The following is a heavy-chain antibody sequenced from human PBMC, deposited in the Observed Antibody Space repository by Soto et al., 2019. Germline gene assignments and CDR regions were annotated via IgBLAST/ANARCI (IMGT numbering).Heavy chain of an antibody. Sequence: VQLLESGGGLVQPEGSLRLSCAASGFTFSSYAMGWVRQGPGTGLEWVAVVSIGGSTHYADSVRGRFTISRDNSKNTLSLQMNSLTAEDTAVYFCAKRRGAGGHFDYWGQGALVTVSS. V-gene: IGHV3-23*01. CDR3: AKRRGAGGHFDY. J-gene: IGHJ4*02. CDR2: VSIGGST. CDR1: GFTFSSYA. D-gene: IGHD2-15*01.